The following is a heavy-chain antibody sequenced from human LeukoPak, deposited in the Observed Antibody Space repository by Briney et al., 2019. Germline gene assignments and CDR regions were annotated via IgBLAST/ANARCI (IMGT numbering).Heavy chain of an antibody. V-gene: IGHV4-59*08. Sequence: SETLSLTCTVSGGSISSYYWSWIRQPPGKGLEWIGYTYYSGSTNYNPSLKSRVTISVDTSKNQFSLKLSSVTAADTAVYYCARLNSSSWYHYYYMDVWGKGTTVTVSS. D-gene: IGHD6-13*01. CDR3: ARLNSSSWYHYYYMDV. J-gene: IGHJ6*03. CDR2: TYYSGST. CDR1: GGSISSYY.